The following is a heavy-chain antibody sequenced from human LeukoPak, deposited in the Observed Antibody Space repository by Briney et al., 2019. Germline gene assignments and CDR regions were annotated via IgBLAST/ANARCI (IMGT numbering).Heavy chain of an antibody. CDR1: GRSVSGYY. V-gene: IGHV4-34*01. CDR3: ARGLRAAVGGVIRLPRTYYFDY. CDR2: INRSGST. Sequence: SETLSLTCAVYGRSVSGYYWSWIRQPPGKGLEWIGEINRSGSTNYHPSLKSRVTISVDTSKNQFSLKLSSVTAADTAVYYCARGLRAAVGGVIRLPRTYYFDYWGQGTLVTVSS. J-gene: IGHJ4*02. D-gene: IGHD3-16*02.